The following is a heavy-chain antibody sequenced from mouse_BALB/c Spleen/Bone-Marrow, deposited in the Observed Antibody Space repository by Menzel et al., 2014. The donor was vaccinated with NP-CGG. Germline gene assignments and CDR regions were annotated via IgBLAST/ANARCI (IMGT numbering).Heavy chain of an antibody. J-gene: IGHJ2*01. CDR3: TRSYGSSYEYYFDY. D-gene: IGHD1-1*01. CDR2: IYPSDSYT. CDR1: GYTFTSYW. Sequence: QVQLQQSGAELVRPGASVKLSCKASGYTFTSYWINWVKPRPGQGLEWIGNIYPSDSYTNYNQKLKDKATLTVDKSSSTAYMQLSSPTSEDSAVYYCTRSYGSSYEYYFDYWGQGTTLTVSS. V-gene: IGHV1-69*02.